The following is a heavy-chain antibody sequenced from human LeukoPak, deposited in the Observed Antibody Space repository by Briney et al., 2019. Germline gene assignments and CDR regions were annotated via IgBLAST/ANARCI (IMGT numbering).Heavy chain of an antibody. CDR2: IYHSGST. V-gene: IGHV4-38-2*02. Sequence: SETLSLTCTVSGYSISSGYYWGWIRQPPGKGLEWIGSIYHSGSTYYNPSLKSRVTISVDTSKNQFSLKLSSVTAADTAVYYCAREAMTTTDYWGQGTLVTVSS. CDR1: GYSISSGYY. J-gene: IGHJ4*02. D-gene: IGHD1-26*01. CDR3: AREAMTTTDY.